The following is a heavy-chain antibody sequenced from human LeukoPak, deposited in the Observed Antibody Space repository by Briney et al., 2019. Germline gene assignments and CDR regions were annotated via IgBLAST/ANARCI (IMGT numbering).Heavy chain of an antibody. CDR3: ARGRGYSSSSYYFDY. CDR2: INHSGST. CDR1: GGSFSDYY. D-gene: IGHD6-6*01. Sequence: SETLSLTCAVDGGSFSDYYWSWIRQPPGKGLEWIGEINHSGSTNYNPSLKSRVTISVDTSKNQFSLKLSSVTAADTAVYYCARGRGYSSSSYYFDYWGQGTLVTVSS. J-gene: IGHJ4*02. V-gene: IGHV4-34*01.